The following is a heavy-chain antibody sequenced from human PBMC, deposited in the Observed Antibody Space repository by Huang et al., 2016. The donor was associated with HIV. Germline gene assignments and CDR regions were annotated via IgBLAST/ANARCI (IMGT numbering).Heavy chain of an antibody. CDR2: ISWNSGSI. CDR1: GFTFDDYA. J-gene: IGHJ2*01. D-gene: IGHD6-13*01. CDR3: AKSVAASPSPYWYFDL. Sequence: EVQLVESGGGLVQPGRSLSLSCAASGFTFDDYAMHWVRQAPGKGLEWVSGISWNSGSIGYADSVKGRFTISRDNAKNSLYLQMNSLRAEDTALYYCAKSVAASPSPYWYFDLWGRGTLVTVSS. V-gene: IGHV3-9*01.